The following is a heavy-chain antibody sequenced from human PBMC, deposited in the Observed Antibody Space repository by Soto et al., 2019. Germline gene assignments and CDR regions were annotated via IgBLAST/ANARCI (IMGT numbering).Heavy chain of an antibody. CDR3: AKGPDILGITGTPAYFDY. J-gene: IGHJ4*02. D-gene: IGHD1-20*01. CDR1: GFTFSSYA. V-gene: IGHV3-23*01. Sequence: PGGSLRLSCAASGFTFSSYAMSWVRQAPGKGLEWVSAISGSGGSTYYADSVKGRFTISRDNSKNTLYLQMNSLRAEDTAVYYCAKGPDILGITGTPAYFDYWGQGTLVTVSS. CDR2: ISGSGGST.